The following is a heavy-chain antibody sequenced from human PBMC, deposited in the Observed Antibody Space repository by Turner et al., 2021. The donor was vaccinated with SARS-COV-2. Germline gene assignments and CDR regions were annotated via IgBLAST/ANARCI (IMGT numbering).Heavy chain of an antibody. J-gene: IGHJ4*02. CDR1: GFTFSNYW. D-gene: IGHD6-13*01. CDR2: IKQDGSEK. CDR3: ARDTIAASGTSDY. V-gene: IGHV3-7*01. Sequence: EVQLVESGGGLVQPGGSLRLSCSASGFTFSNYWMSWVRQAPGKGLEWVANIKQDGSEKYYGDSVKGRFTISRDNAKNSLYLQMNSLRAEDTAVYYCARDTIAASGTSDYWGQGTLVTVSS.